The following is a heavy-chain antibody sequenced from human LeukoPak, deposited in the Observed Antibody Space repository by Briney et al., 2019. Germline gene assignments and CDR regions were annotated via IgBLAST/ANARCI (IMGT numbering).Heavy chain of an antibody. CDR2: ISSNGGST. D-gene: IGHD4-17*01. V-gene: IGHV3-64*01. CDR1: GFTFSSYA. CDR3: ARVSQDYGDYSYDY. Sequence: GGSLRLSCAASGFTFSSYAMHWVRRAPGKGLEYVSAISSNGGSTYYANSVKGRFTISRDNSKNTLYLQMGSLRAEDMAVYYCARVSQDYGDYSYDYWGQGTLVTVSS. J-gene: IGHJ4*02.